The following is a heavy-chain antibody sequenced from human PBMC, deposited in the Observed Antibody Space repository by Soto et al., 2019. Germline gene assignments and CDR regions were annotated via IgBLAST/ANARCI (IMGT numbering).Heavy chain of an antibody. CDR2: ISGSGGST. D-gene: IGHD3-22*01. V-gene: IGHV3-23*01. CDR3: AKDEGYYYDSSGYYFDY. CDR1: GFTFSSYA. J-gene: IGHJ4*02. Sequence: GGSLRLSCAASGFTFSSYAMSWVHQAPGKGLEWVSAISGSGGSTYYADSVKGRFTISRDNSKNTLYLQMNSLRAEDTAVDYCAKDEGYYYDSSGYYFDYWGQGTLVTVSS.